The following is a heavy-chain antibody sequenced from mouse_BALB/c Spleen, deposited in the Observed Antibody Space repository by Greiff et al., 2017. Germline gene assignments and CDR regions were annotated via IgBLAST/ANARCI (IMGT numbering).Heavy chain of an antibody. Sequence: EVKLEESGGGLVQPGGSMKLSCVASGFTFSNYWMNWVRQSPEKGLEWVAEIRLKSNNYATHYAESVKGRFTISRDDSKSSVYLQMNNLRAEDTGIYYCTTLRLRGIFDYWGQGTTLTVSS. CDR1: GFTFSNYW. V-gene: IGHV6-6*02. CDR2: IRLKSNNYAT. CDR3: TTLRLRGIFDY. D-gene: IGHD1-2*01. J-gene: IGHJ2*01.